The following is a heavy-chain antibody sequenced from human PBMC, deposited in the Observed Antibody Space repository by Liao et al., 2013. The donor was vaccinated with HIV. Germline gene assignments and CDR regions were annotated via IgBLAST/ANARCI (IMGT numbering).Heavy chain of an antibody. CDR1: GGSFSGYY. J-gene: IGHJ5*02. CDR2: INHSGST. CDR3: AREAWIFGAPSWFDP. D-gene: IGHD3-3*01. V-gene: IGHV4-34*01. Sequence: QVQLQQWGAGLLKPSETLSLTCAVYGGSFSGYYWSWIRQPPGKGLEWIGEINHSGSTNYNPSLKSRVTISVDTSKNQFSLKLSSVTAADTAVYYCAREAWIFGAPSWFDPWGQGTLVIVSS.